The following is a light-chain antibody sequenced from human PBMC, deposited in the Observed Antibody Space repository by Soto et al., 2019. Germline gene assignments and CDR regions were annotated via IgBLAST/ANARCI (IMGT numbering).Light chain of an antibody. V-gene: IGKV3-11*01. CDR3: DHQSNSPRS. Sequence: REKATLSWRASQSVSSDLAWYQQKPGQAPRLLIYDASSRATGIPDRFSGSGSGTDYQLTICELELGSWAAYYSDHQSNSPRSLGQGTKVDIK. J-gene: IGKJ1*01. CDR2: DAS. CDR1: QSVSSD.